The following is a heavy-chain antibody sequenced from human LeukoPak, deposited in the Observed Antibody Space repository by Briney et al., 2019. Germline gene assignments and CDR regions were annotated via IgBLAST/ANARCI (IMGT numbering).Heavy chain of an antibody. J-gene: IGHJ6*02. Sequence: GASVKVSCKVSGYTLTELSMHWVRQAPGKGLEWMGGFDPEDGETPYAQKFQGRVTMTEDTSTDTAYMELSSLRSEDTAVYYCATDQRGAGLGFRYGSGSYNGMDVWGQGTTVTVS. V-gene: IGHV1-24*01. CDR1: GYTLTELS. CDR2: FDPEDGET. D-gene: IGHD3-10*01. CDR3: ATDQRGAGLGFRYGSGSYNGMDV.